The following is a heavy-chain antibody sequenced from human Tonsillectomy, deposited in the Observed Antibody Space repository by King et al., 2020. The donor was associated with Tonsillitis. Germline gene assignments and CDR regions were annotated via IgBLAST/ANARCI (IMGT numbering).Heavy chain of an antibody. CDR1: GFTFSSYS. D-gene: IGHD3-10*01. CDR3: AMVWVVLGVVAYDF. J-gene: IGHJ3*01. V-gene: IGHV3-21*01. CDR2: ITSSSNYI. Sequence: VQLVESGGGLVKPGGSLRLSCAASGFTFSSYSLHWVRKAPGKGLEWVSSITSSSNYIYYADSMEGRCTISRDNAKNSLYLQMNSLRVEDTAMYYCAMVWVVLGVVAYDFWGQGTMVTVAS.